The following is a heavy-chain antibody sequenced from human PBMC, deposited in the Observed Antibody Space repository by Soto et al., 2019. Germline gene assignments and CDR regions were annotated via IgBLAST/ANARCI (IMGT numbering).Heavy chain of an antibody. J-gene: IGHJ6*02. CDR3: ARDGDIVLVPAAIPYYYYGMDV. D-gene: IGHD2-2*01. Sequence: SETLSLTCVVSGASLSSYYWSWIRQPPGKGLEWIGYIYYSGSTNYNPSLKSRVTISVDTSKNQFSLKLSSVTAADTAVYYCARDGDIVLVPAAIPYYYYGMDVWGQGTTVTVSS. CDR1: GASLSSYY. V-gene: IGHV4-59*12. CDR2: IYYSGST.